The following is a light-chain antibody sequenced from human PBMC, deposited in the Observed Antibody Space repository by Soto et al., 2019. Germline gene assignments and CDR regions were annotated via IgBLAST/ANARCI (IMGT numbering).Light chain of an antibody. CDR3: QQYNSWQT. V-gene: IGKV3D-15*01. J-gene: IGKJ2*01. CDR1: QSVSSN. Sequence: EIVMTQSPATLSVSPGERAILSCRASQSVSSNLAWYQQKPGQAPRLRIYGASTGATGIPARFSGSGSGTEFTRTISSLQSEDFAVYYCQQYNSWQTFGQGTKLEIK. CDR2: GAS.